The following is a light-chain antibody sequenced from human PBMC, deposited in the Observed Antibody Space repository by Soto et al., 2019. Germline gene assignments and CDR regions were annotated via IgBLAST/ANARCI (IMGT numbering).Light chain of an antibody. Sequence: QLVLTQPASVSGSPGQSITISCTGTSSDVGSYNLVSWYQQHPGKAPKPMIYEGSKRPSGVSNRFSGSKSGNTASLTISGLQAEDEADYYCCSYAGSSTVLYVFGTGTKLTVL. CDR1: SSDVGSYNL. CDR2: EGS. V-gene: IGLV2-23*03. CDR3: CSYAGSSTVLYV. J-gene: IGLJ1*01.